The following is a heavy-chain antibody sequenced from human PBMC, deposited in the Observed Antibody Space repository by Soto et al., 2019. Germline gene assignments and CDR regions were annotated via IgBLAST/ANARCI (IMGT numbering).Heavy chain of an antibody. J-gene: IGHJ4*02. Sequence: ASVKVSCKASGYTFTSYAMHWVRQAPGQRLEWMGWINAGNGNTKYSQKFQGRVTITRDTSASTAYMELSSLRSEDTAVYYCARGYCSGGSCYFGYYFDYWGQGXLVTVYS. D-gene: IGHD2-15*01. V-gene: IGHV1-3*01. CDR3: ARGYCSGGSCYFGYYFDY. CDR1: GYTFTSYA. CDR2: INAGNGNT.